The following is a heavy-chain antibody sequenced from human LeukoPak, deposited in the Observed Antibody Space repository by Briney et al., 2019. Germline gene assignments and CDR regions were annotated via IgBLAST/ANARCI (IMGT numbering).Heavy chain of an antibody. CDR3: ARGYSGSYRVDY. CDR2: IDTDGSGT. J-gene: IGHJ4*02. D-gene: IGHD1-26*01. Sequence: PGGSLRLSCAASGFTFSNYWMHWVRQAPGKGLVWVSRIDTDGSGTFYADSVKGRFTISRDNAKNTLYLQMNSLRAEDTAVYYCARGYSGSYRVDYWGQGTLVTVSS. V-gene: IGHV3-74*01. CDR1: GFTFSNYW.